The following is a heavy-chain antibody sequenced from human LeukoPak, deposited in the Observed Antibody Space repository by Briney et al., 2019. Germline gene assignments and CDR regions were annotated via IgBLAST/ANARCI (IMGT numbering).Heavy chain of an antibody. CDR3: ARAVREGLVIYAFDI. D-gene: IGHD6-19*01. CDR2: INHSGST. Sequence: PSETLSLTCAVYVGSFSGYYWSWIRQPPGKGLEWIGEINHSGSTNYNPSLRSRVTISVDTSKNQFSLKVNSVTAADTAVYYCARAVREGLVIYAFDIWGQGTMVTVSS. V-gene: IGHV4-34*01. CDR1: VGSFSGYY. J-gene: IGHJ3*02.